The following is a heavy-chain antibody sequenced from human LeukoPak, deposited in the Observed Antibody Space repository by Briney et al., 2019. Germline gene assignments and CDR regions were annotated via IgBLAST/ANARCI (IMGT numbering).Heavy chain of an antibody. CDR3: ARGAYSYVSIDY. V-gene: IGHV3-20*04. D-gene: IGHD5-18*01. Sequence: PGGSLRLSCAASGFIFDDYVMSWVRQAPGKGLEWVSGINWNGGSTGYADSVKGRFTISRDNAKNSLYLQMNTLRAEDTALYCCARGAYSYVSIDYWGQGTLVTVSS. CDR2: INWNGGST. J-gene: IGHJ4*02. CDR1: GFIFDDYV.